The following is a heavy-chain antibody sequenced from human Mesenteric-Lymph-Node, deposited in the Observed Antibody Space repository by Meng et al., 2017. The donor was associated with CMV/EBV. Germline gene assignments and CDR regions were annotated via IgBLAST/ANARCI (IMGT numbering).Heavy chain of an antibody. V-gene: IGHV3-53*01. CDR1: GFTVNRNY. J-gene: IGHJ3*02. D-gene: IGHD2-2*01. CDR2: VYDDGST. Sequence: GESLKISCAASGFTVNRNYMTWVRQAPGKGLEWVSVVYDDGSTYYADSVKGRFTISRDNSTRTLYLKMNSLRAEDTAVYYCAVPAAYDALDIWGHGTMVTVSS. CDR3: AVPAAYDALDI.